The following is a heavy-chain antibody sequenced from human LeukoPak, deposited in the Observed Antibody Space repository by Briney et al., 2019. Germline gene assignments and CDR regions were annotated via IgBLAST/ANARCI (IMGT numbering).Heavy chain of an antibody. CDR3: ARDYYDSSGYYYGSD. Sequence: GGSLRLSCAASGFTFSSYNMNWVRQAPGKGLEWVSYISSSSSTIYYADSVKGRFTISRGNAKNSLYLQMNSLRDEDTAVYYCARDYYDSSGYYYGSDWGQGTLVTVS. V-gene: IGHV3-48*02. J-gene: IGHJ4*02. CDR2: ISSSSSTI. CDR1: GFTFSSYN. D-gene: IGHD3-22*01.